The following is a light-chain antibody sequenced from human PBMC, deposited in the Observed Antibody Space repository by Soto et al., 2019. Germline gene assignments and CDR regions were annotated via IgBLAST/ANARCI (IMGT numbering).Light chain of an antibody. V-gene: IGLV2-14*01. CDR3: SSYRSSSTPYYV. J-gene: IGLJ1*01. CDR1: SSDVGGYNS. CDR2: EVS. Sequence: QSALAQPASVSGSPGQSIAISCTGTSSDVGGYNSVSWYQQHPGKAPKLMLYEVSNRPSGVSDRFSGSKSGNTASLTISGLQAEDESDYYCSSYRSSSTPYYVFGTGTKVTVL.